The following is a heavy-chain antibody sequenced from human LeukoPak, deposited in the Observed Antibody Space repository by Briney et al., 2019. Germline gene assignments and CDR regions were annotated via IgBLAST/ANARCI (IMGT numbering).Heavy chain of an antibody. V-gene: IGHV3-21*01. CDR1: GFTFSSYS. CDR3: AKDGTRKYTSSGYYYY. J-gene: IGHJ4*02. Sequence: GGSLRLSCAASGFTFSSYSMNWVRQAPGKGLEWVSSISSSSSYIYYADSVKGRFTISRDNAKNSLYLQMNSLRAEDTAVYYCAKDGTRKYTSSGYYYYRGQGTLVTVSS. D-gene: IGHD3-22*01. CDR2: ISSSSSYI.